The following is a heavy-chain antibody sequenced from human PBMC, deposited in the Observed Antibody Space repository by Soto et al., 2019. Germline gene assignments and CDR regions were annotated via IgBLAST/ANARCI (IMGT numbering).Heavy chain of an antibody. V-gene: IGHV1-18*01. D-gene: IGHD2-8*02. J-gene: IGHJ4*02. CDR2: ISVHNGNT. CDR3: ARGRYWDY. Sequence: QVHLVQSGDEVKKPGASVKVSCKGSGYGFTTYGITWVRQAPGQGLERMAWISVHNGNTNYAQKLQGSVTVTRDTSTSTSYMELSSLISDDTAVYYCARGRYWDYWGQGALVTVSS. CDR1: GYGFTTYG.